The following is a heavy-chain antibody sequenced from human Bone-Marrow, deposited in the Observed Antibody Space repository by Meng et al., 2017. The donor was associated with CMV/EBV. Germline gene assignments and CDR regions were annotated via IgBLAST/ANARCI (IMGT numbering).Heavy chain of an antibody. CDR2: INPNSGGT. CDR3: AAYHQNHICFDY. V-gene: IGHV1-2*02. J-gene: IGHJ4*02. D-gene: IGHD1-14*01. CDR1: GYIFTGYY. Sequence: ASVKVSCKASGYIFTGYYLHWVRQVPGQGLEWMGWINPNSGGTNYAQKFQGRVTMTSDPSISTSYMELDRLRSDDTAVYYCAAYHQNHICFDYWGQGTMVTVSS.